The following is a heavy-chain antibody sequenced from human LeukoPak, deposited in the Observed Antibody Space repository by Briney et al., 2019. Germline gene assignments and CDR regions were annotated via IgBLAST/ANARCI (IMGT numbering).Heavy chain of an antibody. V-gene: IGHV3-53*01. CDR3: ARGVGSSLLFDS. CDR2: IYKDGPT. D-gene: IGHD6-6*01. Sequence: GGSLRLSCAASGLTVNNNYMTWVRQAPGKGLEWVSVIYKDGPTHYADSVKGRFTISRDNPKNTVYLQMDSLRADDTGVYYCARGVGSSLLFDSWGQGTLVTVSS. CDR1: GLTVNNNY. J-gene: IGHJ4*02.